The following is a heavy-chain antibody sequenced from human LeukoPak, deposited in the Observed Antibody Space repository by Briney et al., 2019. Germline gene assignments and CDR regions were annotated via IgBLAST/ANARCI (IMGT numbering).Heavy chain of an antibody. CDR3: ARGLRFDWLSG. J-gene: IGHJ4*02. CDR2: IYYSGST. D-gene: IGHD3-9*01. Sequence: PSETLSLTCTVAGVSISSYYWSWVRQPPGKGLEWLGYIYYSGSTNYNPSLKSRVTISVDTSKNQFSLKLSSVTAADTAVYYCARGLRFDWLSGWGQGTLVTVSS. CDR1: GVSISSYY. V-gene: IGHV4-59*01.